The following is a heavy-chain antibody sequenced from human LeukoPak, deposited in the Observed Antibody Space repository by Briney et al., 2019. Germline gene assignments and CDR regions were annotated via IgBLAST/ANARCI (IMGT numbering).Heavy chain of an antibody. Sequence: GGSLRLSCAASGFTFSSYDLTWVRQAPGKGLEWVSGISGGGLSTYYADSVKGRFTISRDNSKNTLYLQMNSLRPDDTAVYYCXVRGVIADWFDPWGQGTLVTVSS. CDR2: ISGGGLST. V-gene: IGHV3-23*01. D-gene: IGHD3-10*01. CDR3: XVRGVIADWFDP. J-gene: IGHJ5*02. CDR1: GFTFSSYD.